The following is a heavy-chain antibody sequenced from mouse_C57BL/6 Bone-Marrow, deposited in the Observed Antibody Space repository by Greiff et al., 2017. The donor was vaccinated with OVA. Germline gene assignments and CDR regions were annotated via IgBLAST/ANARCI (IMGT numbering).Heavy chain of an antibody. CDR3: ARSPYYSNSFYAMDY. CDR1: GYTFTSYG. V-gene: IGHV1-81*01. Sequence: VQLQQSGAELARPGASVKLSCKASGYTFTSYGISWVKQRTGQGLEWIGEIYPRSGNTYYNEKFKGKATLTADKSSSTAYMELRSLTSEDSAVYFCARSPYYSNSFYAMDYWGQGTSVTVSS. CDR2: IYPRSGNT. D-gene: IGHD2-5*01. J-gene: IGHJ4*01.